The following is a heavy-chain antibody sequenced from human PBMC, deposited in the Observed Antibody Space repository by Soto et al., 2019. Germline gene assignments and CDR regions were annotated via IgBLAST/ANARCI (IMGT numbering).Heavy chain of an antibody. J-gene: IGHJ5*02. CDR1: GGSFSGYY. CDR2: INHSGST. CDR3: AREVGLYDILTGYHWFDP. D-gene: IGHD3-9*01. Sequence: SETLSLTCAVYGGSFSGYYWSWIRQPPGKGLEWIGEINHSGSTYYNPSLKSRVTISVDTSKNQFSLKLSSVTAADTAVYYCAREVGLYDILTGYHWFDPWGQGTLVTVSS. V-gene: IGHV4-34*09.